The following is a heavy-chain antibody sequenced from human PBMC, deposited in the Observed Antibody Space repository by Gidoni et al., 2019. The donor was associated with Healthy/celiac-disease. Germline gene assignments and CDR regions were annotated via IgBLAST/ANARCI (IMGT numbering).Heavy chain of an antibody. D-gene: IGHD6-19*01. CDR2: ISYDGSNK. Sequence: LRLSCAASGFTFSSYGMHWVRQAPGKGLEWVAVISYDGSNKYYADSVKGRFTISRDNSKNTLYLQMNSLRAEDTAVYYCAKDPYSSGWYEGMDVWGKGTTVTVSS. V-gene: IGHV3-30*18. CDR3: AKDPYSSGWYEGMDV. J-gene: IGHJ6*04. CDR1: GFTFSSYG.